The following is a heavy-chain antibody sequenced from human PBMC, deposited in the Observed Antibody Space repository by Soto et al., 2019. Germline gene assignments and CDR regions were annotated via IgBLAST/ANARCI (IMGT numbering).Heavy chain of an antibody. J-gene: IGHJ4*02. Sequence: GESLKISCKGSGYSFTSYWIGWVRQMPGKGLECMGIIYPGDSDTRYSPSFKGQVTISADKSISTAYLPRSSLKASDTARYYCASASEYYYFDYWGQGTLVTVSS. V-gene: IGHV5-51*01. CDR2: IYPGDSDT. CDR3: ASASEYYYFDY. CDR1: GYSFTSYW. D-gene: IGHD2-2*01.